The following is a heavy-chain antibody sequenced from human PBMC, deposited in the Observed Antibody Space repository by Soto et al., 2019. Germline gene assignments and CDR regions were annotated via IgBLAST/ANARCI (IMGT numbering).Heavy chain of an antibody. V-gene: IGHV4-34*01. CDR1: CGSFSGYY. D-gene: IGHD1-7*01. J-gene: IGHJ5*02. CDR2: INHSGST. Sequence: SETLSLTCAVYCGSFSGYYWSWIRQPPGKGLEWIGEINHSGSTNYNPSLKSRVTISVDTSKNQFSLKLSSVTAADTAVYYCARGRDNWNYGWFDPWGQGTLVTVSS. CDR3: ARGRDNWNYGWFDP.